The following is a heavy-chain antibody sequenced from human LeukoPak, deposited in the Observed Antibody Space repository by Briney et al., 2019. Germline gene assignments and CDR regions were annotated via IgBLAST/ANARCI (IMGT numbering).Heavy chain of an antibody. V-gene: IGHV4-59*12. J-gene: IGHJ3*02. CDR1: GFTFSSYS. Sequence: PGGSLRLSCAASGFTFSSYSMSWIRQPPGKGLEWIGYISHDGIADYNPSLKSRVTISMDRSKNQFSLKLSSVTAADTAVYYCARDHKLPGIQLWFYAFHIWGQGTMVTVSS. CDR2: ISHDGIA. D-gene: IGHD5-18*01. CDR3: ARDHKLPGIQLWFYAFHI.